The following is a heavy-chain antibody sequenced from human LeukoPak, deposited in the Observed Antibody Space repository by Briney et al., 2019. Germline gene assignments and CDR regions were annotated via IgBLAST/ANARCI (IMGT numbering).Heavy chain of an antibody. V-gene: IGHV1-2*06. D-gene: IGHD4-11*01. J-gene: IGHJ3*02. Sequence: ASVTVSCTNPGYSIAGYYIHWVRQAPGQGLEWMGRLNPNYRDTNFAQRFQGRVTMTRDTTITTAFMEANNLRSDDTAIYFCARGAYDYDAFDIWGQGTLVTVSS. CDR1: GYSIAGYY. CDR2: LNPNYRDT. CDR3: ARGAYDYDAFDI.